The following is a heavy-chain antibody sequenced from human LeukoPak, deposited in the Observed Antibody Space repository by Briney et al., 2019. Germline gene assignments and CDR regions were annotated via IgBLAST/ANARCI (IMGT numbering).Heavy chain of an antibody. Sequence: GESLKISCQVSGYIFTHYWIGWVRQMPGNGLESMGIIYPADSDTTYSPSFQGQVTISADKSINTVYLQWSSLKASDTAMYYCARQSRYGSKTRGYYFDLWGQGTLVTVSS. J-gene: IGHJ4*02. CDR2: IYPADSDT. CDR1: GYIFTHYW. V-gene: IGHV5-51*01. CDR3: ARQSRYGSKTRGYYFDL. D-gene: IGHD3-10*01.